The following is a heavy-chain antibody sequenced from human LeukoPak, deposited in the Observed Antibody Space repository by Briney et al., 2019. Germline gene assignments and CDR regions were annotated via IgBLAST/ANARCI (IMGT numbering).Heavy chain of an antibody. J-gene: IGHJ3*02. CDR1: GGSISSYY. D-gene: IGHD2-21*01. V-gene: IGHV4-59*01. Sequence: SETLSLTCTVSGGSISSYYWSWIRQPPGKGLEWIGYIYYSGSTNYNPSLKSRVTISVDTSKNQFSLKLSSVTAADTAVYYCARDDAIYDDAFDIWGQGTMVTVSS. CDR2: IYYSGST. CDR3: ARDDAIYDDAFDI.